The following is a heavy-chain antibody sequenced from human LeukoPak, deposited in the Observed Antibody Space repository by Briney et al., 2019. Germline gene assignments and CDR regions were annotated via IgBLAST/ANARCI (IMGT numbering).Heavy chain of an antibody. CDR1: GFTFSSYW. CDR3: AKARDSLYFDY. CDR2: IKQDGSAK. Sequence: GGSLRLSCAASGFTFSSYWMSWVRQAPGKGLEWVANIKQDGSAKYYVDSVKGRFSISRDNFKNTLYLQMNSLRAEDTAVYYCAKARDSLYFDYWGQGTLVTVSS. J-gene: IGHJ4*02. D-gene: IGHD3-9*01. V-gene: IGHV3-7*03.